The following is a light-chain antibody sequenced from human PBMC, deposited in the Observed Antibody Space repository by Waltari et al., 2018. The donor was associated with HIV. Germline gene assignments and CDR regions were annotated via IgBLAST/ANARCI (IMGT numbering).Light chain of an antibody. CDR3: QQTYSVSIT. V-gene: IGKV1-39*01. CDR2: GVS. Sequence: IQLTQSPSSLSASLGDKVTITCRASQHIKTFLNWYQVRPGKAPRVLVYGVSSLQTGVPSRFTGDGSGTDFTLTINNLQPEDFASYFCQQTYSVSITFGPGTRLEI. J-gene: IGKJ5*01. CDR1: QHIKTF.